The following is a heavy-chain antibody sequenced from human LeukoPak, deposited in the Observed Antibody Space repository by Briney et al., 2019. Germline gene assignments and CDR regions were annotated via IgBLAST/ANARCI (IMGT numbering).Heavy chain of an antibody. V-gene: IGHV3-23*01. J-gene: IGHJ4*02. Sequence: GGSLRLSCAASGFTFSSYAMSWVRQAPGKGLEWVSAISGSGFSTYYADSVKGRFTISRDKNTLYLQMNSLRAEDTAVYYCASWGWGQGTLVTVSS. D-gene: IGHD3-16*01. CDR3: ASWG. CDR2: ISGSGFST. CDR1: GFTFSSYA.